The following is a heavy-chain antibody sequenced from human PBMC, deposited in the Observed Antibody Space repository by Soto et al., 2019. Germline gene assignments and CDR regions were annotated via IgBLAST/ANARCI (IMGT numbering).Heavy chain of an antibody. CDR3: ERSPLGYDYVRQTWREVGDSFDI. CDR1: GASLGGFH. J-gene: IGHJ3*02. V-gene: IGHV4-34*12. Sequence: SETLSLTCAIYGASLGGFHWTWLRQAPGKGLEWIGELIHGGSTNYNPSLKSRVSFSLDTSKNQFSLHLMSVTAADTAVYYCERSPLGYDYVRQTWREVGDSFDIWGRGTMVTVSS. D-gene: IGHD3-16*01. CDR2: LIHGGST.